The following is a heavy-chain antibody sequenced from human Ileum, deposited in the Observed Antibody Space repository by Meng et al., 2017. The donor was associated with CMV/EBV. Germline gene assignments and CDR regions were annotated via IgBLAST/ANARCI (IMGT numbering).Heavy chain of an antibody. J-gene: IGHJ4*02. CDR2: MNPNSGNT. Sequence: VKVSCKASGYTFTSYDINWVRQATGQGLEWMGWMNPNSGNTGYAQNFQGRVTMTRNTSISTVYMELSGLRSEDTAVYYCARRRGGSSWGDFDYWGQGTLVTVSS. CDR3: ARRRGGSSWGDFDY. CDR1: GYTFTSYD. V-gene: IGHV1-8*01. D-gene: IGHD6-6*01.